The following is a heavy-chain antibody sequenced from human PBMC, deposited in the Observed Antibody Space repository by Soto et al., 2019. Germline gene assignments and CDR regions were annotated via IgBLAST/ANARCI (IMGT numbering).Heavy chain of an antibody. Sequence: GGSLRLSCAASGFTFSDYYMSWIRQAPGEGLEWVSYISSSGSTIYYADSVKGRFTISRDNAKNSLYLQMNSLRAEDTAVYYCECMEWLFPPYYYYGMDVGGQGTTVTVSS. CDR1: GFTFSDYY. J-gene: IGHJ6*02. V-gene: IGHV3-11*01. D-gene: IGHD3-3*01. CDR3: ECMEWLFPPYYYYGMDV. CDR2: ISSSGSTI.